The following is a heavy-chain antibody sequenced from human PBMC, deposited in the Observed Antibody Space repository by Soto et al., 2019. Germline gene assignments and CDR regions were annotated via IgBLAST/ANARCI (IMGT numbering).Heavy chain of an antibody. CDR3: ARGIVVVPAANDY. J-gene: IGHJ4*02. Sequence: ASVKVSCKASGYTFTSYAMHWVRQAPGQRLEWMGWINAGNGNTKYSQKFQGRVTITRDTSASTAYMELSSLRSEDTAVYYCARGIVVVPAANDYWGQGTLVTVSS. D-gene: IGHD2-2*01. CDR1: GYTFTSYA. V-gene: IGHV1-3*01. CDR2: INAGNGNT.